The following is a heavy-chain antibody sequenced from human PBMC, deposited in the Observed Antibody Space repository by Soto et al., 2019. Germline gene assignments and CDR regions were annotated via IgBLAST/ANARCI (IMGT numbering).Heavy chain of an antibody. CDR1: GYTFTGYH. V-gene: IGHV1-2*04. J-gene: IGHJ4*02. Sequence: ASVKVSCKASGYTFTGYHMHWVRQATGQGLEWMGWINPNSGGTNYAQKFQGWVTMTRDTSISTAYMELSRLRSDDTAVYYCARDGPLGFWSGHRGYFDYWGQGTLVTVSS. D-gene: IGHD3-3*01. CDR3: ARDGPLGFWSGHRGYFDY. CDR2: INPNSGGT.